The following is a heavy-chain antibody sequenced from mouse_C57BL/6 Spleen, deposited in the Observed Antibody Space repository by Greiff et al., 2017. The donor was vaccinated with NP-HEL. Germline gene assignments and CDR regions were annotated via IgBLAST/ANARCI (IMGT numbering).Heavy chain of an antibody. CDR3: ARALWDYAMDY. J-gene: IGHJ4*01. D-gene: IGHD1-1*02. Sequence: VQLQQSGPGLVKPSQSLSLTCSVTGYSITSGYYWNWIRQFPGSKLEWMGYISYDGSNNYNPSLKNRISITRDTSKNQFFLKLNSVTTEDTATYYCARALWDYAMDYWGQGTSVTVSS. V-gene: IGHV3-6*01. CDR2: ISYDGSN. CDR1: GYSITSGYY.